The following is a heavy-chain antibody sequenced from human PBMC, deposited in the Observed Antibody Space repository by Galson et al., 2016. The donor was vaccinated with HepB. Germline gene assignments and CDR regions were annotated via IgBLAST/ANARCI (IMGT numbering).Heavy chain of an antibody. D-gene: IGHD3-22*01. J-gene: IGHJ5*02. CDR1: GGSISTSSSY. CDR3: AGPTFYYGSCDNLVLISGWFDP. CDR2: IYYSGST. Sequence: SETLSLTCTVSGGSISTSSSYWGWIRQPPGKGLEWIGNIYYSGSTYYNPSLKSRVSIYVATSTNQFSLRLRSVTAADTAVYYFAGPTFYYGSCDNLVLISGWFDPWGQGTLVTVPS. V-gene: IGHV4-39*01.